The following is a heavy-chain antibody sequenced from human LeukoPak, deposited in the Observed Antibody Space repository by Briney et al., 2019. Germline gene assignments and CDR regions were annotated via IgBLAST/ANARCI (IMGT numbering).Heavy chain of an antibody. D-gene: IGHD3-10*01. CDR1: GYIFTSYW. J-gene: IGHJ3*02. Sequence: GESLKISCKVSGYIFTSYWIGWVRQMPGKGLEWMVIIYPGDSDTRYSPSFQGQVTISADKSISTAYLQWSSLKASDSAMYYCATNTMFRGIHAFDIWGQGTMVTVSS. V-gene: IGHV5-51*01. CDR3: ATNTMFRGIHAFDI. CDR2: IYPGDSDT.